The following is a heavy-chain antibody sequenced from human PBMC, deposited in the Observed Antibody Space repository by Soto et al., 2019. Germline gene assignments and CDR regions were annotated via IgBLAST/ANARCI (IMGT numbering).Heavy chain of an antibody. CDR1: GGAISGYY. J-gene: IGHJ5*02. Sequence: KPSETLSLTCTVSGGAISGYYWTWIRQPAGKGLEWIGRIYSSGTTKYNPSLQSRVNMSLDTSKNQFSLRLTSVTAADTAVYYCARGQRFSDWFDPWGQGTLVTVSS. CDR2: IYSSGTT. V-gene: IGHV4-4*07. D-gene: IGHD3-3*01. CDR3: ARGQRFSDWFDP.